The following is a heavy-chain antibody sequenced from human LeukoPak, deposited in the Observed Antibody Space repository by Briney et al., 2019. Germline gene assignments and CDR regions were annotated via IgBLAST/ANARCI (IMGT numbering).Heavy chain of an antibody. D-gene: IGHD3-3*01. CDR3: ARGERGWSGYYNYYYYGMDV. CDR2: IIPIFGTA. V-gene: IGHV1-69*06. J-gene: IGHJ6*02. CDR1: GGTFSSYA. Sequence: ASVKVSCKASGGTFSSYAINWVRQAPGQGLEWMGGIIPIFGTANYAQKFQGRVTITADKSTSTAYMELSSLRSEDTAVYYCARGERGWSGYYNYYYYGMDVWGQGTTVTASS.